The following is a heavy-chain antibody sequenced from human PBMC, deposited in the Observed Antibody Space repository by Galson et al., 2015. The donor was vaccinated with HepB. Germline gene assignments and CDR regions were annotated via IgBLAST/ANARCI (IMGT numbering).Heavy chain of an antibody. CDR3: AREECGGTSCPIEH. V-gene: IGHV4-31*03. J-gene: IGHJ1*01. D-gene: IGHD2-21*01. Sequence: TLSLTCTVSGASMNNGAESWSWIRQRPGAGPEWIGYIYSVGHTYYSPSFKSRVDISMDSSQNQFSLRVTSMTAADTAVYYCAREECGGTSCPIEHWGPGIQVSVSS. CDR2: IYSVGHT. CDR1: GASMNNGAES.